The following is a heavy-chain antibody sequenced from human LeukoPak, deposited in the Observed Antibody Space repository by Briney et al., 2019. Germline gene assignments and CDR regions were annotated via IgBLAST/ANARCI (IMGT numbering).Heavy chain of an antibody. Sequence: PGGSLRLSCAASGFTFSSYEMNWVRQAPGKGLEWVAFIRYDGSNKYYADSVKGRFTISRDNSGNTLYLQMNTLRVEDTAVYYCEGWDVENAFEIWGPGTTVTVSS. CDR1: GFTFSSYE. V-gene: IGHV3-30*02. CDR3: EGWDVENAFEI. D-gene: IGHD6-19*01. J-gene: IGHJ3*02. CDR2: IRYDGSNK.